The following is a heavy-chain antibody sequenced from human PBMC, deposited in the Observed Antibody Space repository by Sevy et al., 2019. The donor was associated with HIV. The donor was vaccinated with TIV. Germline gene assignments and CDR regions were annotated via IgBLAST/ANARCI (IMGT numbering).Heavy chain of an antibody. Sequence: GGSLRLSCAASGFTFDDYTMHWVRQAPGKGLEWVSLISWDGVSTYYADSVKGRFTISRDKSKNSLYLQMNSLRTEDTALYYCAKPRTTGTTGVGYWGQGTLVTVSS. D-gene: IGHD1-1*01. CDR3: AKPRTTGTTGVGY. J-gene: IGHJ4*02. CDR1: GFTFDDYT. V-gene: IGHV3-43*01. CDR2: ISWDGVST.